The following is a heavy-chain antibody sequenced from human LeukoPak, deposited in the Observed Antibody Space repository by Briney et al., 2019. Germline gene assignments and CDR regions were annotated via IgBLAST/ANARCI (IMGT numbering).Heavy chain of an antibody. CDR1: GFTFSSYA. J-gene: IGHJ4*02. D-gene: IGHD3-22*01. CDR2: ISGSGGST. Sequence: GGSLRLSCAASGFTFSSYAMSWVRQAPGKGLEWVSAISGSGGSTYYADSVKGRFTISRDNSKNTLYLQMNSLRVEDTAVYYCAKDAGYDSSGEVDYWGQGTLVTVSS. V-gene: IGHV3-23*01. CDR3: AKDAGYDSSGEVDY.